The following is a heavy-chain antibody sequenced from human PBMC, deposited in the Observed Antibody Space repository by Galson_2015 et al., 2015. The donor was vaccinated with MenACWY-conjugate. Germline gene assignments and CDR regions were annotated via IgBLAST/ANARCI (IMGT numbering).Heavy chain of an antibody. D-gene: IGHD3-10*01. CDR2: IVVGSDVT. Sequence: SVKVSCKASGYTFSRSTSAVQWVRQARGQRLEWIGWIVVGSDVTSYADKFQDRVTITRDMSTNTVYMELSSLRSEDTAVYFCAAGSPLGRGVDFDYWGQGTLVTVSS. V-gene: IGHV1-58*01. J-gene: IGHJ4*02. CDR1: GYTFSRSTSA. CDR3: AAGSPLGRGVDFDY.